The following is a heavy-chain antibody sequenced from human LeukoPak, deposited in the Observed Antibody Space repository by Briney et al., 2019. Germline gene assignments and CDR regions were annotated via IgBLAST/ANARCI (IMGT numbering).Heavy chain of an antibody. CDR2: ISWNSGII. CDR1: GFTFDDYG. V-gene: IGHV3-9*01. D-gene: IGHD3-22*01. Sequence: GGSLRLSCVASGFTFDDYGMFWVRQTPGKGLEWVSAISWNSGIIAYADSVKGRFTVFRDNAKNSLHLQMNSLRVEDTAVYYCAKDRFFYDSGSKANWGQGTLVTVSS. CDR3: AKDRFFYDSGSKAN. J-gene: IGHJ4*02.